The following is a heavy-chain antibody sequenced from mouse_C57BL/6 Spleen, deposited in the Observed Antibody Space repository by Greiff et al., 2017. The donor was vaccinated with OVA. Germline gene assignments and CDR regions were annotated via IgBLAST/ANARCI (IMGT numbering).Heavy chain of an antibody. CDR2: SRNKANDYTT. CDR1: GFTFSDFY. D-gene: IGHD1-1*01. Sequence: EVMLVESGGGLVQSGRSLRLSCATSGFTFSDFYMEWVRQAPGKGLEWIAASRNKANDYTTEYSASVKGRLIVSRATSQSILYRQMNALRTEDTAIDYCARDAGCNGSSQGYAMDYWGQGTSVTVSS. CDR3: ARDAGCNGSSQGYAMDY. J-gene: IGHJ4*01. V-gene: IGHV7-1*01.